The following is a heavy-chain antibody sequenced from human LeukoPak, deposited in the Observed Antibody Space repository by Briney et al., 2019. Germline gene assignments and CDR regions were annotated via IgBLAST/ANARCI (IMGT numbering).Heavy chain of an antibody. CDR2: IKNDGSEK. CDR3: ARGVPSSYCGGECYSGVFDI. V-gene: IGHV3-7*04. CDR1: GFSFSSYS. D-gene: IGHD2-21*01. Sequence: GGSLRLSCETSGFSFSSYSMSWVRHAPGKGLEWVPNIKNDGSEKYYVHSVKGRFTISRANAKNSLYLQMNSLTAEDTAVYYCARGVPSSYCGGECYSGVFDIWGKGTMVTVSS. J-gene: IGHJ3*02.